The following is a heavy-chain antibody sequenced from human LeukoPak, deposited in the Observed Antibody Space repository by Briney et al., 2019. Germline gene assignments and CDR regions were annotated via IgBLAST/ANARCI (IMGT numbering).Heavy chain of an antibody. J-gene: IGHJ4*02. V-gene: IGHV1-2*06. Sequence: ASVTVSCTASGYTFTVYYMHWVRQAPGQGLEWMGRINPNSGGTNYAQKFQGRVTMTRDTSISTAYMELSRLRSDDTAVYYCARGNDYVWGSYRYFDYWGQGTLVTVSS. CDR2: INPNSGGT. CDR3: ARGNDYVWGSYRYFDY. D-gene: IGHD3-16*02. CDR1: GYTFTVYY.